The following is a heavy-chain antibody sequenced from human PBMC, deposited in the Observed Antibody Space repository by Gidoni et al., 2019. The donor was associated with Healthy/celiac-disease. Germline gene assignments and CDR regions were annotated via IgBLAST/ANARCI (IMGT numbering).Heavy chain of an antibody. CDR2: ISWNSGSI. Sequence: EVQLVESGGGLVQPGRSLRLSCAASGFTFDDYAMHWVRQAPGKGLEWVSGISWNSGSIGYADSVKGRFTISRDNAKNSLYLQMNSLRAEDTALYYCAKAPRRYSGYDYDWFDPWGQGTLVTVSS. J-gene: IGHJ5*02. CDR1: GFTFDDYA. CDR3: AKAPRRYSGYDYDWFDP. D-gene: IGHD5-12*01. V-gene: IGHV3-9*01.